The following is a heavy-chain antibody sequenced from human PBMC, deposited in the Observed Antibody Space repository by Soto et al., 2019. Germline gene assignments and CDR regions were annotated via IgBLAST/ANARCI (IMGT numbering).Heavy chain of an antibody. J-gene: IGHJ4*02. CDR1: GYTFTSYD. V-gene: IGHV1-8*01. CDR2: MNPNGGNT. Sequence: GASVKVSCKASGYTFTSYDINWVRQATGQGLEWMGWMNPNGGNTGYAQKFQGRVTMTRNTSISTAYMELSSLRSEDTAVYYCARVLDDDYVWGSYRYFDYWGQGTLVTVSS. D-gene: IGHD3-16*02. CDR3: ARVLDDDYVWGSYRYFDY.